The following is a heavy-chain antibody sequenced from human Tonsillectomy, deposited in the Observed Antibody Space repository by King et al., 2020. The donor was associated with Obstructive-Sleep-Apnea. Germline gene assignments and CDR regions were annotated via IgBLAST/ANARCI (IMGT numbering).Heavy chain of an antibody. Sequence: QLQESGPGLVKPSETLSLTCSVSGGSMSRSGYYWGWIRQPAGKGLEWIGSINYRGSTYYNPSLKSRVTISVDASTNQFSLKVTSVTAADTAVYYCARDVNGDSVFFDFWGQGTLVTVSS. J-gene: IGHJ4*02. CDR2: INYRGST. CDR1: GGSMSRSGYY. D-gene: IGHD4-17*01. CDR3: ARDVNGDSVFFDF. V-gene: IGHV4-39*07.